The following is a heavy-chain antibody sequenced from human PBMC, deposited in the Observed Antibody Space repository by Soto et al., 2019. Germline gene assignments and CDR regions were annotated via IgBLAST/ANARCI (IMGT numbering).Heavy chain of an antibody. D-gene: IGHD3-3*01. CDR3: ARADFWSGYYAFEK. Sequence: PSDTLSLTCAVSGDSISNYYWNWIRQPPGRGLEWIGYFYYGGSANYNPSLNGRVTISVDTPKKQISLSLSSVTAADTAVYYCARADFWSGYYAFEKWGQGIRVTVSS. CDR2: FYYGGSA. CDR1: GDSISNYY. V-gene: IGHV4-59*01. J-gene: IGHJ4*02.